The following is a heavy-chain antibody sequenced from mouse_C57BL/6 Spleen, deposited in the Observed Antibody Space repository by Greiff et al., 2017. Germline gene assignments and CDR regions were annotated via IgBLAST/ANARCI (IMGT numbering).Heavy chain of an antibody. Sequence: VQLQESGAELVKPGASVKMSCKASGYTFTSYWITWVKQRPGQGLEWIGDIYPGSGSTNYNEKFKSKATLTVDTSSSTAYMQLSSLTSEDSAVYYCARSNYGSSGDYYAMDYWGQGTSVTVSS. J-gene: IGHJ4*01. V-gene: IGHV1-55*01. D-gene: IGHD1-1*01. CDR1: GYTFTSYW. CDR2: IYPGSGST. CDR3: ARSNYGSSGDYYAMDY.